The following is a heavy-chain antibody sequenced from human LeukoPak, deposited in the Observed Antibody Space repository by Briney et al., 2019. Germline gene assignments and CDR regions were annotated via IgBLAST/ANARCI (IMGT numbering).Heavy chain of an antibody. CDR1: GGSISSYY. V-gene: IGHV4-4*07. J-gene: IGHJ4*02. Sequence: PSETLSLTCTVSGGSISSYYWSRIRQPAGKGLEWIGRIYTSGSTNYNPSLKSRVTMSVDTSKNQFSLKLSSVTAADTAVYYCARDFKDWDSSSWLDYWGQGTLVTVSS. CDR3: ARDFKDWDSSSWLDY. CDR2: IYTSGST. D-gene: IGHD6-13*01.